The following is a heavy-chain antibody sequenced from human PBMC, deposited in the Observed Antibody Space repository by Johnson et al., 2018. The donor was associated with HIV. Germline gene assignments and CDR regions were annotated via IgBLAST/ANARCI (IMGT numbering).Heavy chain of an antibody. CDR1: GFTFDDYG. CDR3: VKDQWEGLKVGLDAFGT. J-gene: IGHJ3*02. CDR2: ISGDGDRI. D-gene: IGHD1-26*01. Sequence: EAQLVESGGGVVRPGGSLRLSCAASGFTFDDYGMSWVRQAPGKGLEWVSVISGDGDRIFYGDSVKGRFTISRDNSKNTVDLQMNNLRGEDTAVYYCVKDQWEGLKVGLDAFGTWGQGTMVTVSS. V-gene: IGHV3-23*04.